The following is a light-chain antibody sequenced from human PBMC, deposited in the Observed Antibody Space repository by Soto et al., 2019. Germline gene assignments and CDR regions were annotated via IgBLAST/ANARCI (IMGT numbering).Light chain of an antibody. V-gene: IGLV2-14*01. CDR3: SSYTSSSTRV. CDR1: SCDVGGYNY. CDR2: EVS. J-gene: IGLJ3*02. Sequence: QSALTQPASVSGSPGQSITISCTGTSCDVGGYNYVSWYQQHPGKAPKLMIYEVSNRPSGVSNRFSGSKSGNTASLTISGLQAEDEADYCCSSYTSSSTRVFGGGTKLTVL.